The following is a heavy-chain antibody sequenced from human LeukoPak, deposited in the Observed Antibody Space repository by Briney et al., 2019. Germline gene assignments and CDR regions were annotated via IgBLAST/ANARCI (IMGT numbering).Heavy chain of an antibody. J-gene: IGHJ6*03. V-gene: IGHV4-38-2*01. CDR3: ARQGSSTSSYYYMDV. CDR1: GYSISSGYY. D-gene: IGHD2-2*01. CDR2: IYHSGST. Sequence: SETLSLTCAVSGYSISSGYYWGWIRQPPGKGLEWIGNIYHSGSTYYNPSLKSRVTISVDTSKNQFSLKLSSVTAADTAVYYCARQGSSTSSYYYMDVRGKGTTVTVSS.